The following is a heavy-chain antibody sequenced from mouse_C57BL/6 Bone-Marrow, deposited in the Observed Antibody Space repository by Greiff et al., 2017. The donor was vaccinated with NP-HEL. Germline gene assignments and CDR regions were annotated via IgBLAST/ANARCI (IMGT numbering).Heavy chain of an antibody. D-gene: IGHD1-1*01. Sequence: EVKVVESGEGLVKPGGSLKLSCAASGFTFSSYAMSWVRQTPEKRLEWVAYISSGGDYIYYADTVKGRFTISRDNARNTLYLQMSSLKSEDTAMYYCTRAYYGYAMDYWGQGTSVTVSS. CDR1: GFTFSSYA. CDR2: ISSGGDYI. CDR3: TRAYYGYAMDY. J-gene: IGHJ4*01. V-gene: IGHV5-9-1*02.